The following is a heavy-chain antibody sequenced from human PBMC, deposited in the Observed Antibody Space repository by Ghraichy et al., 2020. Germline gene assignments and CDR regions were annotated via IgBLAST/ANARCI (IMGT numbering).Heavy chain of an antibody. J-gene: IGHJ5*02. Sequence: TLSLTCTVSGYSISSGYLWGWIRQPPGKGLEWIGSIYHSGTTYYNPSLNSRVTISLDTSKNQISLRLRSATAEDSAVYYCAREDTVNFILDWFDPWGQGTLVTVSS. D-gene: IGHD4-17*01. CDR1: GYSISSGYL. V-gene: IGHV4-38-2*02. CDR2: IYHSGTT. CDR3: AREDTVNFILDWFDP.